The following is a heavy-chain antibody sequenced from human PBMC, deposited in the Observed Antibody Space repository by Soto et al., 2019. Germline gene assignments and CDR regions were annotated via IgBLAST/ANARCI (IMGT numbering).Heavy chain of an antibody. CDR1: GFTFNKYA. J-gene: IGHJ4*02. D-gene: IGHD2-15*01. CDR3: AKDDAPTTPSTFDS. V-gene: IGHV3-23*01. Sequence: GGSMRLCCSASGFTFNKYAMNWVRRAPGKGLEWVSAISASGISTYYADSVKGRFTISRDTSRNTLSLQMNSLRAEDTAVYYCAKDDAPTTPSTFDSWGQGALVTVSS. CDR2: ISASGIST.